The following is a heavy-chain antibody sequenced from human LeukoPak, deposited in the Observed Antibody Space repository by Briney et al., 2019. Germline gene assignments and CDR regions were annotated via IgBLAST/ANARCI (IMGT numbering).Heavy chain of an antibody. J-gene: IGHJ4*02. D-gene: IGHD3-22*01. Sequence: GGSLRLSCAASGFTFSSYAMSWVRQAPGKGLEWVSYISSSSSTIYYADSVKGRFTISRDNAKNSLYLQMNSLRAEDTAVYYCARDLRYYDSSGAKPDDYWGQGTLVTVSS. CDR2: ISSSSSTI. CDR1: GFTFSSYA. CDR3: ARDLRYYDSSGAKPDDY. V-gene: IGHV3-48*01.